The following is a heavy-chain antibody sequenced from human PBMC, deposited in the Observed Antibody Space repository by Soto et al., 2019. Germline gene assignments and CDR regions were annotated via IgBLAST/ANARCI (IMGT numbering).Heavy chain of an antibody. Sequence: SETLSLTRTVSGGFISRSTNYWGWIRQPPGKGLESIGTIYYSGSTSYNPSLKSRVTISVDTSKNQFSLTLSSVTAADTAVYYCANLHRAYDILTGYYDGSAALLDYWGQGTLVTVSS. CDR1: GGFISRSTNY. D-gene: IGHD3-9*01. CDR2: IYYSGST. CDR3: ANLHRAYDILTGYYDGSAALLDY. V-gene: IGHV4-39*07. J-gene: IGHJ4*02.